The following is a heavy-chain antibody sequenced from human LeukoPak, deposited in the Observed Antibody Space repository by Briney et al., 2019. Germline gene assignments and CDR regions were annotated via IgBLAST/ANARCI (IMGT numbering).Heavy chain of an antibody. CDR2: IVGDTVT. CDR3: AKGSAQWEIYDY. Sequence: PGGSLRLSCAASGFPFNSYAMSWVRQAPGKGLEWVSAIVGDTVTVYTDSEKGRFTISRDNSKNTLYLQMNSLRAEDTAIYYCAKGSAQWEIYDYWGQGTLVTVSS. CDR1: GFPFNSYA. J-gene: IGHJ4*02. V-gene: IGHV3-23*01. D-gene: IGHD1-26*01.